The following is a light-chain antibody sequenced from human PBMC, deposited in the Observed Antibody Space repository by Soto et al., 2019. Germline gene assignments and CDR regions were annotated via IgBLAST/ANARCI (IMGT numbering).Light chain of an antibody. CDR2: KAS. V-gene: IGKV1-5*03. Sequence: DIQMTQSPSTLSASVGDRVTISCRASQSISSWLAWYQQKPGKAPKLLIYKASNLETGVPSRFSGSGSGTDFTLTISTLEPDDFATYYCQQSNTPWTFGQGTKVEIK. CDR1: QSISSW. CDR3: QQSNTPWT. J-gene: IGKJ1*01.